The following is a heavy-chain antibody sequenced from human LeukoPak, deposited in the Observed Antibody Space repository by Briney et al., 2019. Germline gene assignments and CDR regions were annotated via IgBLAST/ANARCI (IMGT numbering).Heavy chain of an antibody. CDR3: ARDRMVRGVIIAGFFDY. Sequence: GGSLRLSCAASGFTFSSYSMNWVRQAPGKGLEWVSSISSSSSYIYYADSVKGRFTISRDNAKNSLYLQMNSLRAEDTAVYYCARDRMVRGVIIAGFFDYWGQETLVTVSS. CDR2: ISSSSSYI. V-gene: IGHV3-21*01. J-gene: IGHJ4*02. D-gene: IGHD3-10*01. CDR1: GFTFSSYS.